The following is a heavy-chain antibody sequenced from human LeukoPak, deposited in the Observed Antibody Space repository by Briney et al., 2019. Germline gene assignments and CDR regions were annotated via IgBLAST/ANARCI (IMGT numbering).Heavy chain of an antibody. CDR3: ARDIGEAMSEY. Sequence: GGSLRLSCAASGFTLSSNYMSWVRQAPGKGLEWVSVIYSGGSTYYADSVKGRFTISRHNSKNTLYLQMNSLRAEDTAVYYCARDIGEAMSEYWGQGTLVTVSS. D-gene: IGHD3-16*01. CDR2: IYSGGST. V-gene: IGHV3-53*04. CDR1: GFTLSSNY. J-gene: IGHJ4*02.